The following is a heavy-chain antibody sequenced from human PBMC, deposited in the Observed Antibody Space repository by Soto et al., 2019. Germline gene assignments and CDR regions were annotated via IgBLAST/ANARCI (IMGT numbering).Heavy chain of an antibody. V-gene: IGHV1-69*13. D-gene: IGHD6-19*01. CDR3: ARDRRGSSGFYPFLYYFDY. Sequence: SVKVSCKASGGTFSSYAISWVRQAPGQGLEWMGGIIPKFGTTHYAQKFQGRVTITADESTSTAYMELSSLRSEDTAVYYCARDRRGSSGFYPFLYYFDYWGQGALVTV. J-gene: IGHJ4*02. CDR1: GGTFSSYA. CDR2: IIPKFGTT.